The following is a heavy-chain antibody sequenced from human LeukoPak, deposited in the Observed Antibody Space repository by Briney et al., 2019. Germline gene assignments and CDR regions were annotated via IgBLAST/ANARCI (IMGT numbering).Heavy chain of an antibody. Sequence: SETLSLTCAVCGGSFSGYYWSWIRQPPGKGLEWIGEINHSGSTNYNPSLKSRVTISVDTSKNQFSLKLSSVTAADTAVYYCARSDSGSYFIAFDIWGQGTMVTVSS. CDR1: GGSFSGYY. CDR3: ARSDSGSYFIAFDI. V-gene: IGHV4-34*01. J-gene: IGHJ3*02. D-gene: IGHD1-26*01. CDR2: INHSGST.